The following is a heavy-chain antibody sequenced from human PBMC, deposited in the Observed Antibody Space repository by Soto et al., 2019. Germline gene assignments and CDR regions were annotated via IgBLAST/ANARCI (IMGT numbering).Heavy chain of an antibody. J-gene: IGHJ4*02. CDR3: ARIQRISMIVVSKPYFDY. V-gene: IGHV2-26*01. CDR2: IFSNDEK. D-gene: IGHD3-22*01. CDR1: GFSLSNPRMR. Sequence: SGPTLVNPTETLTLTCTVSGFSLSNPRMRVSWIRQPPGKALEWLAHIFSNDEKSYSTSLKSRLTISRDTSKSQVVLTMTNMDPVDTATYYCARIQRISMIVVSKPYFDYWGQGALVTVSS.